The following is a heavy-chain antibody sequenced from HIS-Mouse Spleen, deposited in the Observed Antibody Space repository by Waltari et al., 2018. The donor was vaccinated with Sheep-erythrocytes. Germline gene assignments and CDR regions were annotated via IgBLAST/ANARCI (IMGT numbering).Heavy chain of an antibody. CDR1: GFTFSGSA. CDR3: TTQVVPGY. CDR2: SRSKANSYAT. J-gene: IGHJ4*02. D-gene: IGHD3-10*01. V-gene: IGHV3-73*02. Sequence: EVQLVESGGGLVQPGGSLKLSCAASGFTFSGSAMHWVRQASGKGLGWVGRSRSKANSYATAYAASVKGRFTISRDDSKNTAYLQMNSLKTEDTAVYYCTTQVVPGYWGQGTLVTVSS.